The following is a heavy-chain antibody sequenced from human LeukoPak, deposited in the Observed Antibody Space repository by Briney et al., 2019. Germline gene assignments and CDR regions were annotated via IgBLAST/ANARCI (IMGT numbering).Heavy chain of an antibody. J-gene: IGHJ4*02. CDR1: GGSISSYY. V-gene: IGHV4-59*01. CDR3: ARNLNYYDSPYYFDY. D-gene: IGHD3-22*01. CDR2: IYYSGST. Sequence: SETLSLTCTVSGGSISSYYWSWIRQPPGKGLEWIGYIYYSGSTNYNPSLKSRVTISVDTSKNQFSLKLSSATAADTAVYYCARNLNYYDSPYYFDYWGQGTLVTVSS.